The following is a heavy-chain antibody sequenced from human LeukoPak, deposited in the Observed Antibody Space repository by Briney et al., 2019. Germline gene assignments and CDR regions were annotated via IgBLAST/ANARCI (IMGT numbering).Heavy chain of an antibody. J-gene: IGHJ3*02. V-gene: IGHV4-34*01. CDR1: GFTVSSNY. Sequence: SGGSLRLSCVASGFTVSSNYMSWIRQPPGKGLEWIGEINHSGSTNYNPSLKSRVTISVDTSKNQFSLKLSSVTAADTAVYYCARGTLRLNAFDIWGQGTMVTVSS. CDR3: ARGTLRLNAFDI. CDR2: INHSGST. D-gene: IGHD4-17*01.